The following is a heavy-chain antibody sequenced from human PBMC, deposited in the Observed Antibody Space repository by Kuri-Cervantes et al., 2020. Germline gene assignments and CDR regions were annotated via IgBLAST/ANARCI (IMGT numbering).Heavy chain of an antibody. CDR3: VSRWDKNNK. CDR1: GFSFSSSW. D-gene: IGHD1-26*01. V-gene: IGHV3-7*03. J-gene: IGHJ1*01. CDR2: MNEGGSEK. Sequence: GGSLRLSCEVSGFSFSSSWMSWIRQAPGKGLEWVAIMNEGGSEKYDVDSVKGRFSIYRDNAKSTLHLKIVSLRAEDTAIYCWVSRWDKNNKWGQGTLVTVSS.